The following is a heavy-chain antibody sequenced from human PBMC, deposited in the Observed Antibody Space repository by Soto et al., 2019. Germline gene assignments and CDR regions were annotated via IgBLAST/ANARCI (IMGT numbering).Heavy chain of an antibody. D-gene: IGHD3-10*01. CDR2: ISGSGGST. CDR1: GFTFSSYA. CDR3: AKNLFDGSARAQSRFGY. Sequence: EVQLLESGGGLVQPGGSLRLSCAASGFTFSSYAMSWVRQAPGKGLEWVSAISGSGGSTYYADSVKGRLTISSDNAKNALNLQMNSLRAEDTAVNYCAKNLFDGSARAQSRFGYWGQGTLVTVSS. V-gene: IGHV3-23*01. J-gene: IGHJ4*02.